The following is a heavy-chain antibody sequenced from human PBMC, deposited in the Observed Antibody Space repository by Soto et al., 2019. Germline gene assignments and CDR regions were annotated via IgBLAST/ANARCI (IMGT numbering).Heavy chain of an antibody. CDR2: ISSSSSYI. CDR1: GFTFSSYS. CDR3: AREVGADYYYYGMDV. D-gene: IGHD1-26*01. V-gene: IGHV3-21*01. J-gene: IGHJ6*02. Sequence: GGSLRLSCAASGFTFSSYSMNWVRQAPGKGLEWVSSISSSSSYIYYADSVKGRFTISRDNAKNSLYLQMNSLRAEDTAVYYCAREVGADYYYYGMDVWGQGTTVTVSS.